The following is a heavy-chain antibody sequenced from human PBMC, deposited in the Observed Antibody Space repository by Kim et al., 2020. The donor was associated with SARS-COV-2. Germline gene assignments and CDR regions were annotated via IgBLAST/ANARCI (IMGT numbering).Heavy chain of an antibody. CDR1: GFTFSDYY. D-gene: IGHD2-2*01. CDR3: ARPGGSTSGGDRIDAFDI. J-gene: IGHJ3*02. CDR2: ISSSGSTI. V-gene: IGHV3-11*01. Sequence: WGSLRLSCAASGFTFSDYYMSWIRQAPGKGLEWVSYISSSGSTIYYADSVKGRFTISRDNAKNSLYLQMNSLRAEDTAVYYCARPGGSTSGGDRIDAFDIWGQGTMVTVSS.